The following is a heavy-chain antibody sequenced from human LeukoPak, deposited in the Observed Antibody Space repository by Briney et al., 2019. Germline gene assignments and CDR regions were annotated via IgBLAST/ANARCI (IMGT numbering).Heavy chain of an antibody. CDR1: GDSTSSRSYH. Sequence: PSETLSLTCSVSGDSTSSRSYHWGWIRQPPGRGLEWIGSIYYSGSTFYNPSLQSRVTVSVDTSNNQFSLRLNSVTAADTAVYYCARDRTHNFYYYGMDVWGQGTTVTVSS. CDR3: ARDRTHNFYYYGMDV. CDR2: IYYSGST. D-gene: IGHD1-1*01. V-gene: IGHV4-39*07. J-gene: IGHJ6*02.